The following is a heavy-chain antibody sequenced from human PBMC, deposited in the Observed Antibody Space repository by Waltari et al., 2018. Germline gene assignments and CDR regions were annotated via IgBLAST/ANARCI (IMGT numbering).Heavy chain of an antibody. D-gene: IGHD3-3*01. CDR1: GYSISSGYY. J-gene: IGHJ4*02. CDR3: AREMTSVTIFGVVINPFDY. Sequence: QVQLQESGPGLVKPSETLSLTCAVSGYSISSGYYWGWIRQPPGKGLEWIGSIYHSGSTDYNPSLKSRVTISVDTSKNQFSLKLSSVTAADTAVYYCAREMTSVTIFGVVINPFDYWGQGTLVTVSS. CDR2: IYHSGST. V-gene: IGHV4-38-2*02.